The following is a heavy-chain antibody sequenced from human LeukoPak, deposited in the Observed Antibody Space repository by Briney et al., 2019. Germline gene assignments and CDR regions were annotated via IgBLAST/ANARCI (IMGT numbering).Heavy chain of an antibody. D-gene: IGHD7-27*01. CDR3: ARYGHWGYYFDY. V-gene: IGHV4-61*02. Sequence: SETLSLTCTVSGGSISSGSYYWSWIRQPAGKGLEWIGRIYTSGSTNYNPSLKSRVTISVDTSKNQFSLKLSSVTAADTAVYYCARYGHWGYYFDYWGQGTLVTVSS. CDR1: GGSISSGSYY. CDR2: IYTSGST. J-gene: IGHJ4*02.